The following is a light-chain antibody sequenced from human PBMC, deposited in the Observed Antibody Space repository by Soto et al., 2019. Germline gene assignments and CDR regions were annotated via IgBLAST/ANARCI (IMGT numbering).Light chain of an antibody. Sequence: DIQTTQSPSSLSASVGDRVTMTFRASQSISKYLNWYQQKPGKAPNLLIFGAKTLQSGVPSRFSGSGYGTDFTLTITTLQPEDVGIYYCQQCHATPLTFGQGTRLEIK. CDR1: QSISKY. V-gene: IGKV1-39*01. CDR2: GAK. J-gene: IGKJ5*01. CDR3: QQCHATPLT.